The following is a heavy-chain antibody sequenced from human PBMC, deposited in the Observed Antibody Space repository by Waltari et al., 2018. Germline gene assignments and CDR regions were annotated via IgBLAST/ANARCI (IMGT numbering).Heavy chain of an antibody. D-gene: IGHD3-3*01. J-gene: IGHJ3*02. CDR2: SYHSGST. CDR3: ASYDFWSGVDAFDI. V-gene: IGHV4-38-2*01. Sequence: QVQLQESGPGLVKPSETLSLTCAVSGYSISSGYYWGWIRQPPGKGLEWIGSSYHSGSTYYNPSLKSRVTISVDTSKNQFSLKLSSVTAADTAVYYCASYDFWSGVDAFDIWGQGTMVTVSS. CDR1: GYSISSGYY.